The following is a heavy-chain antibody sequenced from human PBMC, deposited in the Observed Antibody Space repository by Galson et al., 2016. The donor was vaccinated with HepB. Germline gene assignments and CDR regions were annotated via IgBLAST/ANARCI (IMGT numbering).Heavy chain of an antibody. D-gene: IGHD2/OR15-2a*01. V-gene: IGHV3-21*01. Sequence: SLRLSCAGSGFTFSTYSMHWVRQAPGKGLEWVSSISGDMNYIYYADSVEGRFTISRDNARNSVFLQMNSLRVEDTAVYFCARSALAIGGHTSFDFWGQGTLVTVSS. CDR1: GFTFSTYS. CDR3: ARSALAIGGHTSFDF. CDR2: ISGDMNYI. J-gene: IGHJ4*02.